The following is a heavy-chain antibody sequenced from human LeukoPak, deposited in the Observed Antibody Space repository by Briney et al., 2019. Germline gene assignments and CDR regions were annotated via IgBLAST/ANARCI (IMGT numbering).Heavy chain of an antibody. CDR2: IYYGGST. CDR3: ARLALQEVGATQTYYLDY. D-gene: IGHD1-26*01. CDR1: GGSISSSTYS. J-gene: IGHJ4*02. V-gene: IGHV4-39*07. Sequence: PSETLSLTCTVSGGSISSSTYSWGWIRQPPGKGLEWIGSIYYGGSTYYNPSLKSRVTISVDTSKIQFSLKLSSVTAADTAVYYCARLALQEVGATQTYYLDYWGQGTLVTVSS.